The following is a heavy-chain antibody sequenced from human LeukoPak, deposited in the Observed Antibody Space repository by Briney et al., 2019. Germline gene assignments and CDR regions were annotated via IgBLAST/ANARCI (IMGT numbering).Heavy chain of an antibody. V-gene: IGHV4-34*01. D-gene: IGHD3-22*01. CDR2: INHSGST. CDR1: GGSFSGYY. J-gene: IGHJ4*02. CDR3: ARGGYYDSSGYYYPGY. Sequence: SETLSLTCAVYGGSFSGYYWSWIRQPLGKGLEWIGEINHSGSTNYNPSPKSRVTISVDTSKNQFSLKLSSVTAADTAVYYCARGGYYDSSGYYYPGYWGQGTLVTVSS.